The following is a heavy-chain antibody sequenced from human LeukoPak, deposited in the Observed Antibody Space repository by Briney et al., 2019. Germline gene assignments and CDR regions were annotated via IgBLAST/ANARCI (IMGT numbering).Heavy chain of an antibody. Sequence: SETLSLTCAVYGGSFSGYYWGWIRQPPGKGLEWIGEINHSGSTNYNPSLKSRVTISVDTSKNQFSLKLSSVTAADTAVYYCAGQYYYDSSGYDFDYWGQGTLVTVSS. J-gene: IGHJ4*02. V-gene: IGHV4-34*01. D-gene: IGHD3-22*01. CDR2: INHSGST. CDR3: AGQYYYDSSGYDFDY. CDR1: GGSFSGYY.